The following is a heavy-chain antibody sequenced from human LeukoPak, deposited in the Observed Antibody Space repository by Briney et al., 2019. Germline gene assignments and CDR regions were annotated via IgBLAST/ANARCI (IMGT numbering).Heavy chain of an antibody. Sequence: QPGRSLRLSCAASGFTFSSYGMHWVRQAPGKGLEWVAVISYDGSNKYFADSVKGRFTISRDNSKNTLYLQMNSLRAEDTAVYYCAKAARGDILTGYYVSWGQGTLVTVSS. CDR1: GFTFSSYG. J-gene: IGHJ5*02. CDR2: ISYDGSNK. D-gene: IGHD3-9*01. CDR3: AKAARGDILTGYYVS. V-gene: IGHV3-30*18.